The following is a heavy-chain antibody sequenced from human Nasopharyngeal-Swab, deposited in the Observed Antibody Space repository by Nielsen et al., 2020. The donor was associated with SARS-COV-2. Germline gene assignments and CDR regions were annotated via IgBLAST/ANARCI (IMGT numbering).Heavy chain of an antibody. Sequence: GESLKISCAASGFPFSSYAMHWVRQAPGKGLEWVAVISYDGSNKYYADSVKGRFTISRDNSKNTLYLQMNSLRAEDTAVYYCARGRGSSTSMIGYWGQGTLVTVSS. D-gene: IGHD2/OR15-2a*01. V-gene: IGHV3-30-3*01. J-gene: IGHJ4*02. CDR3: ARGRGSSTSMIGY. CDR2: ISYDGSNK. CDR1: GFPFSSYA.